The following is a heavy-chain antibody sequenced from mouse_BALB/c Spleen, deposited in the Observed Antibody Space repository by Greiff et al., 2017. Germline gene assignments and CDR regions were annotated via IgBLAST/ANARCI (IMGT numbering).Heavy chain of an antibody. CDR2: INPYNGAT. Sequence: EVQLQQSGPELVKPGASVKISCKASGYSFTGYYMHWVKQSHVKSLEWIGRINPYNGATSYNQNFKDKASLTVDKSSSTAYMELHSLTSEDSAVYYCARLGYRYGDYAMDYWGQGTSVTVSS. V-gene: IGHV1-31*01. D-gene: IGHD2-14*01. J-gene: IGHJ4*01. CDR1: GYSFTGYY. CDR3: ARLGYRYGDYAMDY.